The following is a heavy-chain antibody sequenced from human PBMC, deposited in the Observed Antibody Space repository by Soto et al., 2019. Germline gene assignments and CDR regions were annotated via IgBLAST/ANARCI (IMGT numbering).Heavy chain of an antibody. CDR3: ARDQNSSGWYEVSYYYGMDV. Sequence: LRLSCAASGVTFSSYGMHWVRQAPGKGLEWVAVISYDGSNKYYADSVKGRFTISRDNSKNTLYLQMNSLRAEDTAVYYCARDQNSSGWYEVSYYYGMDVWGQGTTVTVSS. J-gene: IGHJ6*02. D-gene: IGHD6-19*01. CDR2: ISYDGSNK. V-gene: IGHV3-30*03. CDR1: GVTFSSYG.